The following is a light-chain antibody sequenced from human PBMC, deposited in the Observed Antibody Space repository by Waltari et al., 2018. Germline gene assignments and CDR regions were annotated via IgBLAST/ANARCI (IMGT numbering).Light chain of an antibody. CDR1: SSDVGGYNH. J-gene: IGLJ3*02. Sequence: QSALTQPASVSGSPGQSITISCTGTSSDVGGYNHVSWYQQHTGTAPKLMIFDVSYRPSGVSNRFSGTKSGNTASLTISGLQAEDEADYYCSSYTSSNTLVFGGGTKLTVL. CDR2: DVS. CDR3: SSYTSSNTLV. V-gene: IGLV2-14*01.